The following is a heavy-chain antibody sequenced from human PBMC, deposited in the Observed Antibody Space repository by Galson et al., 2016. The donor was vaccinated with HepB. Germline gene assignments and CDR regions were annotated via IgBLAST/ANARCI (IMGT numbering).Heavy chain of an antibody. Sequence: SVKVSCKASGYTFSSYGMNWVRQAPRQGLEWMGWISAHNGDTIYAQKFQDRVIMTTDTSRTTTYMELRSLKADDTAVYYCARDLHYDVLAGYTATRAGYWGQGTLVTVSS. CDR1: GYTFSSYG. D-gene: IGHD3-9*01. V-gene: IGHV1-18*01. CDR2: ISAHNGDT. J-gene: IGHJ4*02. CDR3: ARDLHYDVLAGYTATRAGY.